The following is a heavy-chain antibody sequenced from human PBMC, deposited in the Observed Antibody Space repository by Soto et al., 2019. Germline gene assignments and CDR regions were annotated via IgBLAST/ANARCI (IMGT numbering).Heavy chain of an antibody. J-gene: IGHJ4*02. CDR2: IYSGGST. D-gene: IGHD2-15*01. V-gene: IGHV3-66*01. CDR3: AREPLSGGESF. CDR1: GFSVNSDY. Sequence: EVQLVESGGDLVQPGGSLRLSCAASGFSVNSDYMTWVRQAPGKGLEWVSVIYSGGSTYYTDSVKGRFTISRDNSKNTLYLQMNSLRAEDTAVYYRAREPLSGGESFWGQGTLVTVSS.